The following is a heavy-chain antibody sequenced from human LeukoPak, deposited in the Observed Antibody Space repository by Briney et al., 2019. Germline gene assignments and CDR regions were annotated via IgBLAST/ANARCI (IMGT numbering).Heavy chain of an antibody. CDR1: GFTFNTYG. CDR3: VKASRYLDWLVDV. J-gene: IGHJ6*04. V-gene: IGHV3-23*01. CDR2: ISGSGSST. Sequence: GGTLRLSCAASGFTFNTYGMTWVRQAPGKGLEWVSSISGSGSSTYYADSVKGRFTISRDNSKNTVYLQMNSLRAEDTAIYYCVKASRYLDWLVDVWGKGTTVAISS. D-gene: IGHD3-9*01.